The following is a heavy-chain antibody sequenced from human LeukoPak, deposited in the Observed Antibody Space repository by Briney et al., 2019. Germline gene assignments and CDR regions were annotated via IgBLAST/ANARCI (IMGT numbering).Heavy chain of an antibody. J-gene: IGHJ6*02. CDR1: GFTFSSYW. CDR3: ARGGARTYDFWREYYGMDV. V-gene: IGHV3-7*01. Sequence: GGSLRLSCAASGFTFSSYWMSWVRQAPGKGLEWVANIKQDGSEKYYVDSVKGRFTISRDNAKNSLYLQMNSLRAEDTAVYYCARGGARTYDFWREYYGMDVWGQGTTVTVSS. D-gene: IGHD3-3*01. CDR2: IKQDGSEK.